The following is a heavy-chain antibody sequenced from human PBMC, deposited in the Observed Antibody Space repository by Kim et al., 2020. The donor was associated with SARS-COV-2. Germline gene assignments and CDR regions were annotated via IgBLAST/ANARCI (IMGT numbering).Heavy chain of an antibody. CDR3: ARDLGEMGVRHYRRSSSWYFDY. Sequence: GGSLRLSCAASGFTFSSYSMNWVRQAPGKGLEWVSSISSSSSSYIYYADSVKGRFTISRDNAKNSLYLQMNSLRAEDTAVYYCARDLGEMGVRHYRRSSSWYFDYWGQGTLVTVSS. V-gene: IGHV3-21*01. D-gene: IGHD6-13*01. CDR1: GFTFSSYS. CDR2: ISSSSSSYI. J-gene: IGHJ4*02.